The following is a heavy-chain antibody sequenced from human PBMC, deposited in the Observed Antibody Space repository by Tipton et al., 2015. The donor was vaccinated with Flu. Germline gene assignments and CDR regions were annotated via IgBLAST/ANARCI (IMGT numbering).Heavy chain of an antibody. CDR2: IYYSGST. D-gene: IGHD6-13*01. Sequence: TLSLTCTVSGGSISSCYWSWIRQPPGKGLEWIGYIYYSGSTNYNPSLKSRVTISVDTSKNQFSLKLSPVTAADTAVYYCARGRGIAAAGPCDYWGQGTLVTVSS. CDR1: GGSISSCY. V-gene: IGHV4-59*01. CDR3: ARGRGIAAAGPCDY. J-gene: IGHJ4*02.